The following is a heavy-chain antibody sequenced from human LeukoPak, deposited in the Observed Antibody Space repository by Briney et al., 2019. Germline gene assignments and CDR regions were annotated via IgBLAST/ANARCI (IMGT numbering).Heavy chain of an antibody. CDR1: GFTFSRYS. CDR2: SSGTGSYK. CDR3: ANEGLIQLWNIDY. Sequence: PGGSLRLSCAASGFTFSRYSMNWVRQAPGQGLELVSSSSGTGSYKYYADSVKGRFTISRDNSKNTLYLQMNSLRAEDTAVYYCANEGLIQLWNIDYWGQGTLVTVSS. D-gene: IGHD5-18*01. J-gene: IGHJ4*02. V-gene: IGHV3-21*01.